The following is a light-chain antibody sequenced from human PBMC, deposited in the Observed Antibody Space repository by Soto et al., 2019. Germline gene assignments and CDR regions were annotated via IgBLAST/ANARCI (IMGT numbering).Light chain of an antibody. Sequence: EIVLTQSPGTLSLSPGERATLSCRASQSVSSSYLAWYQQKPGQAPRLLIYGASSRATGIPDRFSGSGSGTDFNLTISRLEPEDFAVYYCQQYGSSPLLTFGGGTKEEIK. CDR2: GAS. J-gene: IGKJ4*01. V-gene: IGKV3-20*01. CDR1: QSVSSSY. CDR3: QQYGSSPLLT.